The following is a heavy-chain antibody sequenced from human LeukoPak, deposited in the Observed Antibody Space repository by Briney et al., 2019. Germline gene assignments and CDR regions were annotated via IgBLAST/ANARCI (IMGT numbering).Heavy chain of an antibody. CDR2: IYSGGTT. D-gene: IGHD1-1*01. CDR3: TRPSSTTGTTFWFDP. CDR1: GFTVSTNY. J-gene: IGHJ5*02. V-gene: IGHV3-66*04. Sequence: GGSLRLSCAASGFTVSTNYMTWVRQAPGKGLEWVSVIYSGGTTLYADAVKGRFVVSRDNSKNTVYLQMNSLRAEDTAVYYCTRPSSTTGTTFWFDPWGQGTLVTVSS.